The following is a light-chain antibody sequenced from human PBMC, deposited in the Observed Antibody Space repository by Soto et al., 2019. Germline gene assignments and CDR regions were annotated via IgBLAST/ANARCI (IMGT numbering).Light chain of an antibody. CDR2: DAS. CDR3: QQRSNWPIT. J-gene: IGKJ5*01. Sequence: IVMTQSPATLSVSPGERATLSCRASQSVSSNLAWYQQKPGQAPRLLIYDASNRAKGIPARFSGSGPGTDFTLTISSLEPEDFAVYYCQQRSNWPITFGQGTRLEI. V-gene: IGKV3D-11*02. CDR1: QSVSSN.